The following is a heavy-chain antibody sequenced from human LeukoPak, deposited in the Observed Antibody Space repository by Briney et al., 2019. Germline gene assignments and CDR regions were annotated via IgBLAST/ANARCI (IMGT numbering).Heavy chain of an antibody. D-gene: IGHD3-10*01. J-gene: IGHJ4*02. Sequence: GGSLRLSCAASGFTFSSYWMSWVRQAPGTGLEWVANIKQDGSEKYYVDSVKGQFTISRYNAKNSLYLQMNSLRDEDTAVYYCAREDYYGSSSTDYWGQGTLVTVSS. CDR3: AREDYYGSSSTDY. CDR1: GFTFSSYW. CDR2: IKQDGSEK. V-gene: IGHV3-7*01.